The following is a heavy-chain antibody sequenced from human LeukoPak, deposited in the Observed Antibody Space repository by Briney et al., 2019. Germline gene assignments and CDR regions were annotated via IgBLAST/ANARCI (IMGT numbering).Heavy chain of an antibody. CDR3: ARAGGDYDSTWFDP. CDR1: GFTFSNYN. Sequence: PGGSLRLSCAASGFTFSNYNMNWVRQAPGKGLEWVSSITSTSSYIYYADSVKGRFTISRDNAKNSLYLQMNSLRAEDTAVYYCARAGGDYDSTWFDPWGQGTLVTVSS. D-gene: IGHD3-22*01. J-gene: IGHJ5*02. V-gene: IGHV3-21*01. CDR2: ITSTSSYI.